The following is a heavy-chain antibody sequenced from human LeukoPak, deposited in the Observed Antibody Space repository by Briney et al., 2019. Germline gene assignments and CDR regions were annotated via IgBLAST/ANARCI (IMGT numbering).Heavy chain of an antibody. V-gene: IGHV4-31*03. CDR2: IYYSGST. J-gene: IGHJ4*02. D-gene: IGHD6-13*01. CDR1: GGSIGSTSYY. Sequence: SETLSLTCTVSGGSIGSTSYYWGWIRQPPGKGLEWIGYIYYSGSTYYNPSLKSRVTISVDTSKNQFSLKLSSVTAADTAVYYCARERGTWGIAAAGTLDYWGQGTLVTVSS. CDR3: ARERGTWGIAAAGTLDY.